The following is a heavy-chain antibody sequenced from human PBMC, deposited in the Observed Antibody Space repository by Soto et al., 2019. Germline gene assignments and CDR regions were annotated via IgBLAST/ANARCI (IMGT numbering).Heavy chain of an antibody. V-gene: IGHV4-59*01. CDR2: TYYSGST. CDR3: ARVRGTAGKRYFDY. Sequence: LSLTCTVSGGSMIAYYWNWVRQPPGKGLQWIGYTYYSGSTTYNPSLKSRVTISVDSSKNQFSLKLDSVTPADTAVYYCARVRGTAGKRYFDYWGPGTLVTVSS. J-gene: IGHJ4*02. CDR1: GGSMIAYY. D-gene: IGHD6-13*01.